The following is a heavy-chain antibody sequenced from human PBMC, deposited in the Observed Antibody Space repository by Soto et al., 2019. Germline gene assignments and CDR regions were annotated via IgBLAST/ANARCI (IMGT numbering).Heavy chain of an antibody. CDR3: AKHMITFGGVIVKRAFDI. V-gene: IGHV3-23*01. D-gene: IGHD3-16*02. J-gene: IGHJ3*02. CDR2: ISGSGGST. CDR1: GVTFSSYA. Sequence: PGGSLRLSCAASGVTFSSYAMSWVRQAPGKGLEWVSAISGSGGSTYYADSVKGRFTISRDNSKNTLYLQMNSLRAEDTAVYYCAKHMITFGGVIVKRAFDIWGQGTMVTVSS.